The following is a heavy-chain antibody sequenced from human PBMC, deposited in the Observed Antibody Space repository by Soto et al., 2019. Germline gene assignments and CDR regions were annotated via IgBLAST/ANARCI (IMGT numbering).Heavy chain of an antibody. CDR1: GFTFSSYG. J-gene: IGHJ4*02. CDR3: AKDGSQWPELFDY. D-gene: IGHD6-19*01. V-gene: IGHV3-30*18. CDR2: ISYDGSNK. Sequence: GGSLRLSCAASGFTFSSYGMHWVRQAPGKGLEWVAVISYDGSNKYYADSVKGRFTISRDNSKNTLYLQMNSLRAEDTAVYYCAKDGSQWPELFDYWGQGTLVTVSS.